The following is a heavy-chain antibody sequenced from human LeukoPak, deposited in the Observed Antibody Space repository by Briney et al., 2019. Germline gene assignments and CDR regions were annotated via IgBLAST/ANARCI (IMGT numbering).Heavy chain of an antibody. J-gene: IGHJ4*02. V-gene: IGHV3-74*01. CDR1: GLAFSAYK. D-gene: IGHD2-15*01. CDR3: VVGGSPGY. Sequence: GGSLRLSCAASGLAFSAYKMHWVRQAPRKGLVWVSRISTDGYTTDYADFVQGRFTASRDNTKNTWSLEMNSLRAEDTAVYYCVVGGSPGYWGQGTLVTVSP. CDR2: ISTDGYTT.